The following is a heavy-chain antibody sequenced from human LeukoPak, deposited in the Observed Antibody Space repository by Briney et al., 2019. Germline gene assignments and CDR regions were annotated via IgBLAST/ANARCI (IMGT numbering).Heavy chain of an antibody. CDR1: GGSISSSSYY. CDR3: ARPTPRYYYDSSGYSHDAFDI. D-gene: IGHD3-22*01. CDR2: IYYSGST. Sequence: PSETLSLTCTVSGGSISSSSYYWDWIRQPQGKGLEWIGSIYYSGSTYYNPSLKSRVTISVDTSKNQFSLKLSSVTAADTAVYYCARPTPRYYYDSSGYSHDAFDIWGQGTMVTVSS. V-gene: IGHV4-39*01. J-gene: IGHJ3*02.